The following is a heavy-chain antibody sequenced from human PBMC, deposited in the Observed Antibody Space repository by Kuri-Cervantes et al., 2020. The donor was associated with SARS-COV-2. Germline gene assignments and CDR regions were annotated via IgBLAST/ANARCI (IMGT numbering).Heavy chain of an antibody. J-gene: IGHJ4*02. D-gene: IGHD2-2*01. CDR1: GASISSYY. CDR2: VYTSGIT. V-gene: IGHV4-4*07. Sequence: GSLRLSCAVSGASISSYYWNRIRQPAGKGLEWIGRVYTSGITNYNPSLKSRVTMSVDTSNNQFSLKLNSVTAADTAVYYCAREGYCSSVSCFLFDYWGQGMLVTVSS. CDR3: AREGYCSSVSCFLFDY.